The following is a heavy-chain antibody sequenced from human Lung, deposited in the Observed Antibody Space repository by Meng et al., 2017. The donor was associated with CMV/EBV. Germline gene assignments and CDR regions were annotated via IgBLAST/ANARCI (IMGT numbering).Heavy chain of an antibody. CDR3: VRTLVGGIGY. CDR1: GYSISSSSYH. Sequence: GSXRLXCTVSGYSISSSSYHWGWIRQPPGKGLEWIGHIYYRGSTYYNPSLKSRVTMSVDTSKNQFSLKLSSVTAADTAIYYCVRTLVGGIGYWGQGTLVTVSS. CDR2: IYYRGST. D-gene: IGHD1-26*01. J-gene: IGHJ4*02. V-gene: IGHV4-39*01.